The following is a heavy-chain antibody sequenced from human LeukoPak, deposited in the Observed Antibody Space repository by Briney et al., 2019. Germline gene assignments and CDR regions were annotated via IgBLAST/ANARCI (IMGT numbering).Heavy chain of an antibody. V-gene: IGHV1-69*13. Sequence: SVKVSCKASGGTFSSYAISWVRQAPGQGLEWMGGIIPIFGPANYAQKFQGRVTITADESTSTAYMELSSLRSEDTAVYYCARGLRIAAAGYDAFDIWGQGTMVTVSS. J-gene: IGHJ3*02. CDR2: IIPIFGPA. D-gene: IGHD6-13*01. CDR3: ARGLRIAAAGYDAFDI. CDR1: GGTFSSYA.